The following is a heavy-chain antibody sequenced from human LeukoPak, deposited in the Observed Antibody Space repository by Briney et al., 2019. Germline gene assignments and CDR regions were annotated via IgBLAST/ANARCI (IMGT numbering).Heavy chain of an antibody. CDR3: ARDRWFDP. J-gene: IGHJ5*02. Sequence: SETLSLTCTVSGGSISSSSYYWDWIRQPPGKGLEWIGNLYDSGSTHYNPSLRSRVTISADTSKNQFSLKLSSVTAADTAVYYCARDRWFDPWGQGTLVTVSS. CDR1: GGSISSSSYY. CDR2: LYDSGST. V-gene: IGHV4-39*07.